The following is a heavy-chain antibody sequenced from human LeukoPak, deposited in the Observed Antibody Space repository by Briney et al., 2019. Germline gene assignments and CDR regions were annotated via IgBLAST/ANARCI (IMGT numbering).Heavy chain of an antibody. Sequence: GASVKVSCKASGYTFTGYYMHWVRQAPGQGLEWMGWINPNSGGTNYAQKFQGRVTMTTDTSTSTAYMELRSLRSDDTAVYYCARTTLGRHFQHWGQGTLVTVSS. J-gene: IGHJ1*01. V-gene: IGHV1-2*02. D-gene: IGHD7-27*01. CDR1: GYTFTGYY. CDR2: INPNSGGT. CDR3: ARTTLGRHFQH.